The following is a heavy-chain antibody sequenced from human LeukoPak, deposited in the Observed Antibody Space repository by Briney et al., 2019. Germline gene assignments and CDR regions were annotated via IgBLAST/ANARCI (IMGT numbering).Heavy chain of an antibody. D-gene: IGHD7-27*01. V-gene: IGHV3-48*04. CDR3: ARDRNWAHTIWDAFDI. Sequence: PGGSLRLSCAASGFTFSSHSMNWVRQAPGKGLEWVSYISSSGSTIYYADSVKGRFTISRDNAKNSLYLQMNSLRAEDTAVYYCARDRNWAHTIWDAFDIWGQGTMVTVSS. CDR1: GFTFSSHS. CDR2: ISSSGSTI. J-gene: IGHJ3*02.